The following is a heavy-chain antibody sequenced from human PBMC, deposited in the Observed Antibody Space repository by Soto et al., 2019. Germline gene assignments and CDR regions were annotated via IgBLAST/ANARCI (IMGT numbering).Heavy chain of an antibody. CDR2: IKQDGSEK. D-gene: IGHD2-15*01. J-gene: IGHJ4*02. Sequence: GGSLRLSCAASGFTFSSYWMSWVRQAPGKGLEWVANIKQDGSEKYYVDSVKGRFTISRDNAKNSLYLQMNSLRAEDTAVYYCARDPLYCSGGSCYFDYWGQGTLVTVSS. CDR3: ARDPLYCSGGSCYFDY. V-gene: IGHV3-7*01. CDR1: GFTFSSYW.